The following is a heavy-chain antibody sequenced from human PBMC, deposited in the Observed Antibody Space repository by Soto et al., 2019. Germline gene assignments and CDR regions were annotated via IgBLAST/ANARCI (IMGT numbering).Heavy chain of an antibody. V-gene: IGHV3-9*01. CDR1: GFTFDDYA. CDR3: AKDNVATINLLDY. CDR2: ISWNSGSI. J-gene: IGHJ4*02. D-gene: IGHD5-12*01. Sequence: EVQLVESGGGLVQPGRSLRLSCAASGFTFDDYAMHWVRQAPGKGLEWVSGISWNSGSIGYADSVKGRFTISRDNAKNSLYLQMNSLRAEDTALYYWAKDNVATINLLDYWGQGTLVTVSS.